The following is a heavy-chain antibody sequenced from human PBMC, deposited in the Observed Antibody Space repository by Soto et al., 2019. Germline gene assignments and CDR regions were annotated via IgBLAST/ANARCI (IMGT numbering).Heavy chain of an antibody. Sequence: QVQLVQSGAEVKKPGASVKVSCKASGYTFTSYGISWVRQAPGQGLEWMGWISAYNGNTNYAQKLQGRVTMTTDTSTSTASMELRGLRSDDTAVYYCARVYRITMVRGELSEYWGQGTLVTVSS. V-gene: IGHV1-18*01. D-gene: IGHD3-10*01. J-gene: IGHJ4*02. CDR3: ARVYRITMVRGELSEY. CDR2: ISAYNGNT. CDR1: GYTFTSYG.